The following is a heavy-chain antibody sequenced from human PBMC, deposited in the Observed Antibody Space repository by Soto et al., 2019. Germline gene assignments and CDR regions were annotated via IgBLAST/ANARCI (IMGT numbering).Heavy chain of an antibody. J-gene: IGHJ3*02. CDR2: IYPGDSDT. V-gene: IGHV5-51*01. Sequence: GESLKISCKGSGYSFTSYWIGWVRQMPGKGLEWMGIIYPGDSDTRYSPSFQGQVTISADKSISTAYLQWSSLKASDTAMYYCARRPTIFGVAGDAFDIWGQGTMVTV. CDR3: ARRPTIFGVAGDAFDI. CDR1: GYSFTSYW. D-gene: IGHD3-3*01.